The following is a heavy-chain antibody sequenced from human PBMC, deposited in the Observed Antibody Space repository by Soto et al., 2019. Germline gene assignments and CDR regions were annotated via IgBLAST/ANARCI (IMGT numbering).Heavy chain of an antibody. D-gene: IGHD1-26*01. CDR2: IIPIFGTE. Sequence: GASEKVSCKACGDTFSSYAISWVRQAPGQGLEWMGGIIPIFGTENYAQKFQGRVTITADNSTSTTYMELSSLRSEDTAVYYCATDYRHPIVGALAFDFWGQGTLVTVYS. CDR1: GDTFSSYA. CDR3: ATDYRHPIVGALAFDF. J-gene: IGHJ4*02. V-gene: IGHV1-69*06.